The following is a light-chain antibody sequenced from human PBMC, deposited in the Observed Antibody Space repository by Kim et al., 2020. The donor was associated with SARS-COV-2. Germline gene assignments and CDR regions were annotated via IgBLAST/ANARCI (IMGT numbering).Light chain of an antibody. Sequence: QTVANSSHGSGSSNGAGFAVHWYRQLPGTAPKLLIYANSNRPSGVSDRFSGSKSGTSASLTITGLRAADEADYYCQSYDSRLSGGVFCGGTQLTVL. CDR1: GSSNGAGFA. CDR2: ANS. J-gene: IGLJ2*01. CDR3: QSYDSRLSGGV. V-gene: IGLV1-40*01.